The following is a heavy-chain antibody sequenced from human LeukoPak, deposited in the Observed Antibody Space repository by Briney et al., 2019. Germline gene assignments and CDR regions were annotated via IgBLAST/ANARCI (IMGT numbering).Heavy chain of an antibody. V-gene: IGHV1-69*05. J-gene: IGHJ4*02. CDR2: IIPIFSTA. CDR1: GGTFSSYT. CDR3: ARGSLGLYYYDSSGYVHFDY. Sequence: ASVKVSCKXSGGTFSSYTISWVRQTPGQGLEWMGRIIPIFSTANYAQKFQGRVTITTDESTSTAYMELSSLRSEDTAVYYCARGSLGLYYYDSSGYVHFDYWGQGTLVTVSS. D-gene: IGHD3-22*01.